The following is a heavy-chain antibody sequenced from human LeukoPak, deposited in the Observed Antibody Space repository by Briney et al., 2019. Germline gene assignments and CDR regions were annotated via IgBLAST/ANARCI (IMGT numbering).Heavy chain of an antibody. CDR1: GYTFRQYS. V-gene: IGHV1-18*01. J-gene: IGHJ3*02. CDR3: ARDYILPLETDNGDCFAI. Sequence: ASVKVSCKASGYTFRQYSISWVRQAPGKGLEWMGGVSPSHTIRGYAQEFQGRVTMTADTNTNTVSMDLRSLRFDDTAVYFCARDYILPLETDNGDCFAIWGQGTVVTVSS. D-gene: IGHD3-3*02. CDR2: VSPSHTIR.